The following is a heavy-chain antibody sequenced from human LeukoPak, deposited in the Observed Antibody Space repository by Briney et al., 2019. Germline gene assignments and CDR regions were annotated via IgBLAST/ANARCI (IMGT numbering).Heavy chain of an antibody. CDR3: ARAPIEAMVRGVLDY. V-gene: IGHV1-69*06. CDR2: IIPIFGTA. CDR1: GGTFSSYA. J-gene: IGHJ4*02. D-gene: IGHD3-10*01. Sequence: ASVKVSCKASGGTFSSYAISWVRQAPGQGLEWMGGIIPIFGTANYAQKIQGRVTITADKSTSTAYMELSSLRSEDTAVYYCARAPIEAMVRGVLDYWGQGTLVTVSS.